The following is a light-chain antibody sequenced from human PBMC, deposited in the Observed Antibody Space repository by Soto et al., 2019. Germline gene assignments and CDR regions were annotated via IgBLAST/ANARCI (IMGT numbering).Light chain of an antibody. CDR1: QSVSGW. J-gene: IGKJ4*01. V-gene: IGKV1-5*01. CDR3: QQANSFTLT. CDR2: DAS. Sequence: DIQMTQSPSTLSASVGDTVTVTCRASQSVSGWLAWYQQKPGEAPKLLIYDASALPRGVPSRLRGSGYGTDLTITISSMKNEDFETYYCQQANSFTLTFGGGTKVDI.